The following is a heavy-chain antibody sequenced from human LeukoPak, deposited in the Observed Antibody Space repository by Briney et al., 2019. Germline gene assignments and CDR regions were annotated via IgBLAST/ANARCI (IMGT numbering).Heavy chain of an antibody. CDR3: AGWGYTSGYYYFDY. CDR1: GFTFSNHW. D-gene: IGHD5-18*01. J-gene: IGHJ4*02. Sequence: GGSLRLSCAASGFTFSNHWMSWVRQAPGKGLEWVANIKQDGSVKYYVDSVKGRFTISRDNAKSSLYLQMNSLRPADTAVYYCAGWGYTSGYYYFDYWGQGTLVTVSS. V-gene: IGHV3-7*01. CDR2: IKQDGSVK.